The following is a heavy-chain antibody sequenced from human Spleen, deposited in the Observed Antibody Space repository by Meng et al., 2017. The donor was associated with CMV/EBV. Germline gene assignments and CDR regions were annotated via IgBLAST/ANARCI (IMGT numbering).Heavy chain of an antibody. D-gene: IGHD2-2*02. CDR2: INYSGST. CDR1: GGSMSHSSYY. Sequence: SETLSLTCTVSGGSMSHSSYYWGWIRQPPGKGLEWIGNINYSGSTYYNPSLKSRITVSVDTSKKQFSLKLSSVTAADTAVYYCARFAVVPAAIDYWGQGTLVTVSS. CDR3: ARFAVVPAAIDY. V-gene: IGHV4-39*07. J-gene: IGHJ4*02.